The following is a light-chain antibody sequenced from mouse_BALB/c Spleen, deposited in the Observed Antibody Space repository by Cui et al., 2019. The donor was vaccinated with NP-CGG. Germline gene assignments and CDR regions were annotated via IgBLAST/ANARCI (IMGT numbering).Light chain of an antibody. CDR1: TGAVTTSNY. CDR3: ALWYSNHWG. Sequence: QAVVTQESALTTSPGETVTLTCRSSTGAVTTSNYANWAQEKPDHLFTGLIGGTNNRAPGVPARLSGSLIGEKAALTITGAQTEDEAIYFFALWYSNHWGVGGGTKLTVL. J-gene: IGLJ1*01. CDR2: GTN. V-gene: IGLV1*01.